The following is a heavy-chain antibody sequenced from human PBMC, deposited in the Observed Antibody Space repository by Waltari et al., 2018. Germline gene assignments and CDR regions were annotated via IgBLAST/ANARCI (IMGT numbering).Heavy chain of an antibody. CDR2: IKHDGTGT. Sequence: EVQLVESGGGLVQPGGSLRLSCEVSGFTFSNYWMHWVRQVPGKGLVWVSLIKHDGTGTIYADFVQGRFTISRDNGKNTLYLQMNSLRGEDTAVYFCGRGYNDRRLDYWGQGTLVTVSS. J-gene: IGHJ4*02. D-gene: IGHD3-22*01. CDR1: GFTFSNYW. V-gene: IGHV3-74*01. CDR3: GRGYNDRRLDY.